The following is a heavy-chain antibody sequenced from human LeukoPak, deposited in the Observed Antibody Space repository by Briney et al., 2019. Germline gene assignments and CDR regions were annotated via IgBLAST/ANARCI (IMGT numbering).Heavy chain of an antibody. V-gene: IGHV3-9*01. Sequence: PGGSLRLSCAASGFTFDDYAMQWVRQAPGKGLEWVSGISWNSGSIGYADSVKGRFTISRDNAKNSLYLQMNSLRAEDTALYYCAKADCSSTSCYTVDYWGQGTLVTVSS. D-gene: IGHD2-2*02. CDR3: AKADCSSTSCYTVDY. CDR1: GFTFDDYA. J-gene: IGHJ4*02. CDR2: ISWNSGSI.